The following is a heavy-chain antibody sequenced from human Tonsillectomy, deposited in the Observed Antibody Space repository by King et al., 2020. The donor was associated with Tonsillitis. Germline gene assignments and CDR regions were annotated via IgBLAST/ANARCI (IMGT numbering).Heavy chain of an antibody. D-gene: IGHD2-2*01. CDR1: GFTFSNAW. V-gene: IGHV3-15*01. J-gene: IGHJ4*02. CDR3: TTGTGDIVVVPAAHYGDYGFDY. Sequence: VQLVESGGGLVKPGGSLRLSCAASGFTFSNAWMSWVRQAPGKGLEWVGRIKSKTDGGTTDYAAPVKGRFTISRDDSKNTLYLQMNSLKTEDTAVYYCTTGTGDIVVVPAAHYGDYGFDYWGQGTLVTVSS. CDR2: IKSKTDGGTT.